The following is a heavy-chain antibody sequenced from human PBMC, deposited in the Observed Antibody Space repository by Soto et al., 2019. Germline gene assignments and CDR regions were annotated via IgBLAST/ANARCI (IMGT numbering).Heavy chain of an antibody. V-gene: IGHV5-51*01. CDR1: GYSFTSYW. Sequence: PGESLKISCKGSGYSFTSYWIGWVRQMPGKGLEWMGIIYPGDSDTRYSPSFQGQVTISADKSISTACLQWSSLKASDTAMYYCARDSAVAGRHYYYYYGMDVWGQGTTVTVSS. D-gene: IGHD6-19*01. CDR2: IYPGDSDT. J-gene: IGHJ6*02. CDR3: ARDSAVAGRHYYYYYGMDV.